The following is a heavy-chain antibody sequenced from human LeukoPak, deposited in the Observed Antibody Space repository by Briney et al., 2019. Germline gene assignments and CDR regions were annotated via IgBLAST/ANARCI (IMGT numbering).Heavy chain of an antibody. D-gene: IGHD1-26*01. Sequence: SETLSLTCTVSGGSISSSSYYWGWIRQPPGKGLEWIGSIYYSGSTYYNPSLKSRVTISVDTSKNQFSLKLSSVTAADTAVYYCARDLYSGSYSGIDYWGQGTLVTVSS. J-gene: IGHJ4*02. V-gene: IGHV4-39*07. CDR3: ARDLYSGSYSGIDY. CDR2: IYYSGST. CDR1: GGSISSSSYY.